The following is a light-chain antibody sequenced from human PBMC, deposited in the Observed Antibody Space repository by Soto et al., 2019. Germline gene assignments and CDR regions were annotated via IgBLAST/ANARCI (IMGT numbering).Light chain of an antibody. CDR2: WAS. CDR1: QSVLYSSNNKNY. Sequence: DIVMTQSPDSLAVSLGERATINCKSSQSVLYSSNNKNYLAWYQQKPGQPPKLLIYWASTRESGVPDRFSGSGSGTDFTPTNSSLQAEDVAVYYCQQYYSTLLTFGGGTKVEIK. CDR3: QQYYSTLLT. J-gene: IGKJ4*01. V-gene: IGKV4-1*01.